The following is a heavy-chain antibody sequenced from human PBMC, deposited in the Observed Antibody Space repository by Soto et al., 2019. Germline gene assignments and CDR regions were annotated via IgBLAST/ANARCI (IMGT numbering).Heavy chain of an antibody. CDR3: ARTHRVFDY. CDR2: INHSGST. V-gene: IGHV4-34*01. J-gene: IGHJ4*02. CDR1: GGSFSGYY. D-gene: IGHD3-10*01. Sequence: PSETLSLTCAVYGGSFSGYYWSWIRQPPGKGLEWIGEINHSGSTNYNPSLKSRVTISVDTSKNQFSLKLSSVTAADTAVYYCARTHRVFDYWGQGTLVTVSS.